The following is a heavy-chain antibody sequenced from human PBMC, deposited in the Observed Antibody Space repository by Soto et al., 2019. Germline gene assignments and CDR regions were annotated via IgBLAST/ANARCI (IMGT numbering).Heavy chain of an antibody. CDR3: AKESGSPAGTVEY. V-gene: IGHV4-4*07. Sequence: PSETLSLTCSVSGASISNTYWSWIRQPAEKGLEWIGRIYATGKANYNPSLKSRVTMSVDTSKNQFSPNLNSMTAADTAVYYCAKESGSPAGTVEYWGQGTLVTVSS. CDR2: IYATGKA. CDR1: GASISNTY. J-gene: IGHJ4*02. D-gene: IGHD1-26*01.